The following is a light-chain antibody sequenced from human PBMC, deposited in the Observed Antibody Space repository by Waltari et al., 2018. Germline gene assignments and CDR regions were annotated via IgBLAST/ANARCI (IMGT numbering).Light chain of an antibody. CDR2: KTS. CDR3: QQYSTYSYT. J-gene: IGKJ2*01. Sequence: DIQMTQSPSTLSASVGDRVTITCRASQSIATWLAWYQQKPGIAPKLLIYKTSALESGVPSRFSGSGSGTEFTLTISSLQPDDIATYYCQQYSTYSYTFGQGTKLEMK. V-gene: IGKV1-5*03. CDR1: QSIATW.